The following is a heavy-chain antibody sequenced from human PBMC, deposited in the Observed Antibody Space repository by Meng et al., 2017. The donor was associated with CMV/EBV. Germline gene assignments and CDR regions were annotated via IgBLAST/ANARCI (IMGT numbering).Heavy chain of an antibody. J-gene: IGHJ4*02. CDR2: IYWNDDK. D-gene: IGHD2-21*01. CDR1: GFSLSTSGVG. Sequence: SGPTLVKPTQTLTLTCTFSGFSLSTSGVGVGWIRQPPGKALEWLALIYWNDDKRYSPSLKSRLTITKDTSKNQVVLTMTNMDPVDTATYYCARPFGVVIATYFDYWGQGTLVTVSS. V-gene: IGHV2-5*01. CDR3: ARPFGVVIATYFDY.